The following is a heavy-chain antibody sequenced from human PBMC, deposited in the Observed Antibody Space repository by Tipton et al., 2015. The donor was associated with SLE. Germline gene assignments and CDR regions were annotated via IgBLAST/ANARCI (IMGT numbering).Heavy chain of an antibody. D-gene: IGHD6-13*01. Sequence: SLRLSCAASGFTFSSYAMHWVRQAPGKGLEWVAVISYDGSNKYYADSVKGRFTISRDNSKNTLYLQMNSPRAEDTAVYYCAREQQLLEAFDIWGQGTMVTVSS. CDR2: ISYDGSNK. CDR1: GFTFSSYA. J-gene: IGHJ3*02. V-gene: IGHV3-30*04. CDR3: AREQQLLEAFDI.